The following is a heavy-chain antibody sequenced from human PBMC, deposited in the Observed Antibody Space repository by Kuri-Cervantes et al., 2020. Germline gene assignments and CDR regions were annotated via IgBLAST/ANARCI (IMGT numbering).Heavy chain of an antibody. V-gene: IGHV3-21*05. D-gene: IGHD4-17*01. CDR3: ARAPLTTVTNSWYFDL. CDR2: ISSSSSYI. J-gene: IGHJ2*01. CDR1: GFAFIDYS. Sequence: GGSLRLSCAASGFAFIDYSLNWIRQAPGMGLEWVSYISSSSSYIYYADSVKGRFTISRDNAKNSLYLQMNSLRAEDTAVYYCARAPLTTVTNSWYFDLWGRGTLVTVSS.